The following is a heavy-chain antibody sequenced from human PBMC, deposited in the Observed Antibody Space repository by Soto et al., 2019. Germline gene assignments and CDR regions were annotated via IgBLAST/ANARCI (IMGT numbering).Heavy chain of an antibody. Sequence: QITLKESGPPLVRPAQTLTLTCAFSGFSLTTTRMGVAWIRQPPGKALEWLALIYWDHDKRYSPSLKNRLTVSKATSTTRVVLTITNISPDDTCTYCCAHAGDFDLLSFDRWGPGTLVTVSS. D-gene: IGHD2-15*01. CDR1: GFSLTTTRMG. J-gene: IGHJ4*02. CDR3: AHAGDFDLLSFDR. V-gene: IGHV2-5*02. CDR2: IYWDHDK.